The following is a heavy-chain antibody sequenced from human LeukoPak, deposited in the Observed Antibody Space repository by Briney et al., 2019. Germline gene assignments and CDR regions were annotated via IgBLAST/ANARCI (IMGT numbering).Heavy chain of an antibody. CDR1: GFIFSSYD. V-gene: IGHV3-21*01. Sequence: GGSLRLSCVASGFIFSSYDMDWVRQAPGKGLEWVASISSSSYYIYYSDSLKGRFTISRDNAKNSLYLQMNSLRAEDTALYYCASSLVAAALRGAFDIWGQGTMVTVSS. D-gene: IGHD6-13*01. J-gene: IGHJ3*02. CDR2: ISSSSYYI. CDR3: ASSLVAAALRGAFDI.